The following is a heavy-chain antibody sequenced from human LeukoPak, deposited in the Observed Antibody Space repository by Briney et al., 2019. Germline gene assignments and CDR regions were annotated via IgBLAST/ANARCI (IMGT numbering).Heavy chain of an antibody. V-gene: IGHV1-18*04. D-gene: IGHD2-2*01. J-gene: IGHJ4*02. CDR3: ARVGPLPAAPGGY. CDR1: RFTFTGYY. Sequence: ASVKVSCKASRFTFTGYYMHWVRQAPGQGLEWMGWISAYNGNTNYAQKLQGRVTMTTDTSTSTAYMELRSLRSDDTAVYYCARVGPLPAAPGGYWGQGTLVTVSS. CDR2: ISAYNGNT.